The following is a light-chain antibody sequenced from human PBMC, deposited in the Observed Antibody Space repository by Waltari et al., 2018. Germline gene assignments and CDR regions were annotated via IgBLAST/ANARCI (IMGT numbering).Light chain of an antibody. CDR3: CTSAGYGIYV. V-gene: IGLV2-23*01. CDR2: ERT. Sequence: PLHPPAPVSGSPGPPTTLAFTAPKDTPGSTHITSWYQRHPGKAPILILYERTKRPWGVSGRFSGAKSGNTACLTIFGLQDEEEGDFYCCTSAGYGIYVFGTGTVVTVL. J-gene: IGLJ1*01. CDR1: KDTPGSTHI.